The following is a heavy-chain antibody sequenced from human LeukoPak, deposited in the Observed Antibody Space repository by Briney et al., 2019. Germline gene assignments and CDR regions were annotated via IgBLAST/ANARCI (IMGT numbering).Heavy chain of an antibody. CDR2: LSGNGGST. J-gene: IGHJ4*02. V-gene: IGHV3-23*01. Sequence: QAGGSLRLSCAASGFSFSSYAMNWVRQAPEKGLEWVSGLSGNGGSTYYADSVKGRFTISRDNSRNTLYLQMDSLRAEDTAIYYCAKAPRDPGCSGDSCYFDYWGQGTLVTVSS. D-gene: IGHD2-15*01. CDR1: GFSFSSYA. CDR3: AKAPRDPGCSGDSCYFDY.